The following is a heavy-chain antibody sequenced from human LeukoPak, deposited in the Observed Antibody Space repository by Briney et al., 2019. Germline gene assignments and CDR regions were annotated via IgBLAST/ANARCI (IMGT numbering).Heavy chain of an antibody. Sequence: GSLRLSCAASGFTFSSYWMHWVRQAPGKGLVWVSRINSDGSSTSYADSVKGRFTISRDNAKNSLYLQMNSLRDEDTAVYYCARCIAVAEDFDYWGQGTLVTVSS. V-gene: IGHV3-74*01. D-gene: IGHD6-19*01. CDR1: GFTFSSYW. CDR3: ARCIAVAEDFDY. CDR2: INSDGSST. J-gene: IGHJ4*02.